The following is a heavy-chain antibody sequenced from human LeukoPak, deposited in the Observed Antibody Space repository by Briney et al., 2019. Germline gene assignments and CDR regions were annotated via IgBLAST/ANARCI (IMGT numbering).Heavy chain of an antibody. J-gene: IGHJ4*02. CDR1: GFTFTKYA. D-gene: IGHD3-9*01. CDR2: ISASAGTS. V-gene: IGHV3-23*01. CDR3: TKDGHYDILTAFD. Sequence: GGSLRLSCAASGFTFTKYAMSRVRQAPGKGLQWVSSISASAGTSYYADSVKGRFSISRDSSNNTLYLQMNNLRAEDTALYYCTKDGHYDILTAFDWGQGTLVTVSS.